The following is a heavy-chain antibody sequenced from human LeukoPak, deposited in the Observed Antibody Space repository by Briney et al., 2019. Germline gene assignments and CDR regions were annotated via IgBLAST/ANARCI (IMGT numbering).Heavy chain of an antibody. CDR2: IHNSEST. CDR3: AKDQADILEWLLLSYYYYGMDV. D-gene: IGHD3-3*01. Sequence: SETLSLTCTVSGGSISTSSYYWGWIRQPPGKGLEWIGNIHNSESTYYNPSLKSRVTMSVDTSKNQFSLKLSSVTAADTAVYYCAKDQADILEWLLLSYYYYGMDVWGQGTTVTVSS. J-gene: IGHJ6*02. CDR1: GGSISTSSYY. V-gene: IGHV4-39*02.